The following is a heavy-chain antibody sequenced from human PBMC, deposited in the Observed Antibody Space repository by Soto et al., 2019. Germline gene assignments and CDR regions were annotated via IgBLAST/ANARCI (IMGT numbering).Heavy chain of an antibody. V-gene: IGHV4-39*01. J-gene: IGHJ4*02. CDR1: GVSISDTSYY. D-gene: IGHD3-16*01. CDR2: IYYSGNT. Sequence: NPSETLSLTCTVSGVSISDTSYYWGWIRQPPGKSLEWIGSIYYSGNTYYNPSLKSRLTISVDSSKNQFSLNMTSVTAADTAVYYCARHGSFWGQGTLVTVSS. CDR3: ARHGSF.